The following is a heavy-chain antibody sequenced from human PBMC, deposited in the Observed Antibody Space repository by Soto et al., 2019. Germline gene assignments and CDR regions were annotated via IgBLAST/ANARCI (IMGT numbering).Heavy chain of an antibody. CDR3: ASLKIPFYSWFVP. CDR1: GGSLSGYY. D-gene: IGHD2-2*01. CDR2: IYYSGST. J-gene: IGHJ5*02. V-gene: IGHV4-59*08. Sequence: SENLSLTYTVSGGSLSGYYWSWIRQPPGKGLEWIGYIYYSGSTNYNPSLKSRVTISVDTSKNQFSLKLSSVTAADTAVYYCASLKIPFYSWFVPWGQGTLVTGSS.